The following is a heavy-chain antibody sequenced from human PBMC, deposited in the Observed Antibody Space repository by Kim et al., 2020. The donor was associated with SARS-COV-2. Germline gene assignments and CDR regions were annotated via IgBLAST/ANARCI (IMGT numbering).Heavy chain of an antibody. Sequence: FQGRVTITADKSTSTAYMELSSLRSEDTAVYYCARGNYRSGDYYYYGMDVWGQGTTVTVSS. V-gene: IGHV1-69*04. D-gene: IGHD4-4*01. CDR3: ARGNYRSGDYYYYGMDV. J-gene: IGHJ6*02.